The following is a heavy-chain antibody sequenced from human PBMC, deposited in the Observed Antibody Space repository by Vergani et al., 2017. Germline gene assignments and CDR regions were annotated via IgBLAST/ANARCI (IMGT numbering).Heavy chain of an antibody. J-gene: IGHJ1*01. CDR1: GFPSSYYG. CDR3: ATKSCGTPGCQIGYFRE. Sequence: QVHLVESGGGVVQPGRSLRLSCVVSGFPSSYYGMHWVRQAPGKGLEWGAVISYDGTQKYYADSVKGRFTISRDNAKSTLYLQMNSLRTEDTAVYYCATKSCGTPGCQIGYFREWGQGTLVTVSS. V-gene: IGHV3-30*03. CDR2: ISYDGTQK. D-gene: IGHD1-1*01.